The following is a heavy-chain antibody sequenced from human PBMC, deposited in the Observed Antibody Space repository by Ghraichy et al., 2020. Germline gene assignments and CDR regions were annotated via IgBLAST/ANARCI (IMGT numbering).Heavy chain of an antibody. CDR1: GFIFSNYV. Sequence: LSLTCAASGFIFSNYVMHWVRQAPGKGLEWVAVISYDGSDKYYADSMKGRFTISRDNSKNTLYLQMNSLRPEDTAVYYCARGDKGDTNGPYYYAMDVWGQGTTVTVSS. CDR2: ISYDGSDK. CDR3: ARGDKGDTNGPYYYAMDV. V-gene: IGHV3-30-3*01. D-gene: IGHD2-8*01. J-gene: IGHJ6*02.